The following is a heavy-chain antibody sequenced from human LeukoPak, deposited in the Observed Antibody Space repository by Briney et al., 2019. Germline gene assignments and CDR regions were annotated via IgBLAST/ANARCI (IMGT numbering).Heavy chain of an antibody. CDR3: ATLVEMATIVFDY. CDR1: GFTFSSYA. Sequence: PGGSLRLSCAASGFTFSSYAMHWVRQAPGKGLEWVAVISYDGSNKYYADSVKGRFTISRDNSKNTLYLQMNSLRAEDTAVYYCATLVEMATIVFDYWGQGTLVTVPS. V-gene: IGHV3-30-3*01. CDR2: ISYDGSNK. D-gene: IGHD5-24*01. J-gene: IGHJ4*02.